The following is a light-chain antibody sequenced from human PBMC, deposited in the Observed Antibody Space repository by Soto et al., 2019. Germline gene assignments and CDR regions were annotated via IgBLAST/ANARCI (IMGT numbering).Light chain of an antibody. CDR2: GAS. J-gene: IGKJ4*01. V-gene: IGKV3-15*01. CDR3: QQDNNWPLT. Sequence: EKVMTQSPATLSVSPGERATLSCRASQSVSSDLAWYQQKPGQAPRLLIYGASTRATGVPASFSGSGSGTEFTLTISSLQSEDFAVYYCQQDNNWPLTFGEGTKVEIK. CDR1: QSVSSD.